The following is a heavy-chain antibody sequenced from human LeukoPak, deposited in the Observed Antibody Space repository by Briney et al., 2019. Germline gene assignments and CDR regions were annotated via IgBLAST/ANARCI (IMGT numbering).Heavy chain of an antibody. J-gene: IGHJ4*02. CDR3: ARGSSRWPYYFDY. V-gene: IGHV4-59*11. CDR2: IYYSGST. CDR1: GGSISSHY. Sequence: SETLSLTCTVSGGSISSHYLSWIRQPPGKGLEWIGYIYYSGSTNYNPSLKSRVTISVDTSKNQFSLKMNSVTAADTAVYYCARGSSRWPYYFDYWGQGTLVTGSS. D-gene: IGHD6-13*01.